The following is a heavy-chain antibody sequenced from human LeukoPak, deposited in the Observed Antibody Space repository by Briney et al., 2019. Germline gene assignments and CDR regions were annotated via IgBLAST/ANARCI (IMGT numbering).Heavy chain of an antibody. CDR3: ARGGSGEQQLVFVY. Sequence: PGGALRLSCAASGFTFSSDSMNWGRQAPGKGLEWVSSISSSSSYIYYADSVKGRFTISRDNAKNSLYLQMNSLRAEDTAVYYCARGGSGEQQLVFVYWGQGTLVTVSS. D-gene: IGHD6-13*01. CDR1: GFTFSSDS. CDR2: ISSSSSYI. J-gene: IGHJ4*02. V-gene: IGHV3-21*01.